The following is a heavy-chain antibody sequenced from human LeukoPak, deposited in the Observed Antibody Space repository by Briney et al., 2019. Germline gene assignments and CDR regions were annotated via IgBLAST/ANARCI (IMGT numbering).Heavy chain of an antibody. D-gene: IGHD5-12*01. CDR1: GYTFTGYY. CDR2: INPNSGGT. Sequence: ASVKVSCKASGYTFTGYYMHWVRQAPGQGLEWMGWINPNSGGTNYAQKFQGRVTMTRDTSISTAYMELSRLRSDDTAVYYCARVGGQVATSPAFDYWGQGTQVTVSP. V-gene: IGHV1-2*02. J-gene: IGHJ4*02. CDR3: ARVGGQVATSPAFDY.